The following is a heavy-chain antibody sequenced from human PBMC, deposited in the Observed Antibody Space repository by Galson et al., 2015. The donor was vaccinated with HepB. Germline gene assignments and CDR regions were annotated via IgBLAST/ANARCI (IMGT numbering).Heavy chain of an antibody. Sequence: SVKVSCKVSGYTLTELSMHWVRQAPGKGLEWMGGFDPEDGETIYAQKFQGRVTMTEDTSTDTAYMELSSLRSEDTAVYYCATTDLGYCSGGSCPHYYYYYGMDVWGQGTTVTVSS. CDR2: FDPEDGET. CDR1: GYTLTELS. CDR3: ATTDLGYCSGGSCPHYYYYYGMDV. D-gene: IGHD2-15*01. V-gene: IGHV1-24*01. J-gene: IGHJ6*02.